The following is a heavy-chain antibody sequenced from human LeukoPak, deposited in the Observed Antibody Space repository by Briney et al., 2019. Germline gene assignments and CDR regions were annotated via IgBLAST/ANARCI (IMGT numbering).Heavy chain of an antibody. CDR3: ARGRRTRITMVRGGGCYMDV. CDR2: IYYSGST. J-gene: IGHJ6*03. D-gene: IGHD3-10*01. V-gene: IGHV4-39*07. CDR1: GGSISSSSYY. Sequence: PSETLSLTCTVSGGSISSSSYYWGWIRQPPGKGLEWIGSIYYSGSTYYNPSLKSRVTISVDTSKNQFSLKLSSVTAADTAVYYCARGRRTRITMVRGGGCYMDVWGKGTTVTVSS.